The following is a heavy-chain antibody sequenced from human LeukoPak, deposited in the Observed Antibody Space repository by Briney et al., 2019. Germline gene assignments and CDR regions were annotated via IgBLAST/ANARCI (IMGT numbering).Heavy chain of an antibody. J-gene: IGHJ3*02. D-gene: IGHD3-16*01. CDR3: TRDGGKRGSSAFDM. V-gene: IGHV3-72*01. CDR1: ELTLSDHL. CDR2: SRDKGRGYTT. Sequence: GGCLRLSCTASELTLSDHLIDWVRQSPGRGRERVGRSRDKGRGYTTEYAASVGGRFTISRDAAKNSLYLQMSSLTTEDTAVYFCTRDGGKRGSSAFDMWGQGTMVTVSS.